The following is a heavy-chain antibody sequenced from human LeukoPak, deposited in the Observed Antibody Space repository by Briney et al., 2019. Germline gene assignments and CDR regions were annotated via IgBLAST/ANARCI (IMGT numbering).Heavy chain of an antibody. J-gene: IGHJ4*02. CDR1: GFTFSSYA. CDR2: ISYDGSNK. D-gene: IGHD3-22*01. V-gene: IGHV3-30*01. CDR3: ASTGGSGYYRYGY. Sequence: GGSLRLSCAASGFTFSSYAMHWVRQAPGKGLEWVAVISYDGSNKYYADSVKGRFTISRDNSKNTLYLQMNSLRAEDTAVYYCASTGGSGYYRYGYWGQGTLVTVSS.